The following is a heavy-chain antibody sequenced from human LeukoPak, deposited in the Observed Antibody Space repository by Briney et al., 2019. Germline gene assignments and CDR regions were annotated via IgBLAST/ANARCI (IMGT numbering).Heavy chain of an antibody. V-gene: IGHV4-59*01. CDR2: IYYSGST. CDR3: ASLGEMATIDY. D-gene: IGHD5-24*01. J-gene: IGHJ4*02. CDR1: GGSISSYY. Sequence: SETLSLTCTVSGGSISSYYWSWIRQPPGKGLEWIGYIYYSGSTDYNPSLKSRVTISVDTSKNRFSLKLSSETAADTAVYYCASLGEMATIDYWGQGTLVTVSS.